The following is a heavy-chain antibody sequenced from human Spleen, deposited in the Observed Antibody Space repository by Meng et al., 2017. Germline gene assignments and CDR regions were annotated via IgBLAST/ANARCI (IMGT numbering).Heavy chain of an antibody. CDR1: GFIVSCNE. J-gene: IGHJ1*01. V-gene: IGHV3-38-3*01. Sequence: GESLKTSCAASGFIVSCNEMTWGRQAPGKGLECVSSISGGSTYYTDSRMGRFTISRDNSKSTLHLQMNSLRAEDAAVYNCARDLYSSSYLGYFQHWGQGTLVTVSS. CDR2: ISGGST. D-gene: IGHD6-13*01. CDR3: ARDLYSSSYLGYFQH.